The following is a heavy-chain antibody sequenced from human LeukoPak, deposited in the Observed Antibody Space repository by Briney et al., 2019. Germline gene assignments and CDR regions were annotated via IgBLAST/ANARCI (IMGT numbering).Heavy chain of an antibody. J-gene: IGHJ4*02. CDR1: GGSISSSSYY. CDR2: IYYSGST. V-gene: IGHV4-39*01. CDR3: ARRGKSIVGATGFDY. D-gene: IGHD1-26*01. Sequence: SETLSLTCTVSGGSISSSSYYWGWIRQPPGKGLEWIGSIYYSGSTYYNPSLKSRVTISVDTSKNQFSLKLSSVTAADTAVYYRARRGKSIVGATGFDYWGQGTLVTVSS.